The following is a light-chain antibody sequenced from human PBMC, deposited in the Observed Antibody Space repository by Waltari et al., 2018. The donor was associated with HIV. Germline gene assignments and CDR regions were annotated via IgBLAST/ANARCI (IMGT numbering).Light chain of an antibody. CDR2: WAS. J-gene: IGKJ4*01. V-gene: IGKV4-1*01. Sequence: DIVMTQSPDSLAVSLGERATLNCQSSQSVLYSSNNKNYLAWYQQKPGRPPKLLIYWASTRESGVPDRFSGSGSGTDFTLTISSLQAEDVAVYYCQQYYSTPLTFGGGTKVEIK. CDR3: QQYYSTPLT. CDR1: QSVLYSSNNKNY.